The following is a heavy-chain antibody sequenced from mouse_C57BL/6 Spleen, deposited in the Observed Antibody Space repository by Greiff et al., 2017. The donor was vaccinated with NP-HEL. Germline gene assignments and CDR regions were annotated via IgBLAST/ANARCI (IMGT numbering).Heavy chain of an antibody. CDR1: GYAFSSYW. V-gene: IGHV1-80*01. J-gene: IGHJ1*03. Sequence: QVQLQQSGAELVKPGASVKISCKASGYAFSSYWMNWVKQRPGKGLEWIGQIYPGDGDTNYNGKFKGKATLTVDKSSSTAYMELRSLTSEDSAVYYCARGADYYGSSYGYFDVWGTGTTVTVSS. CDR3: ARGADYYGSSYGYFDV. CDR2: IYPGDGDT. D-gene: IGHD1-1*01.